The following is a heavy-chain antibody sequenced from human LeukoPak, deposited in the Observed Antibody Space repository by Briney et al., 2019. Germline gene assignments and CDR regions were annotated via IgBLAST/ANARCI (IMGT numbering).Heavy chain of an antibody. CDR2: IYYSGST. CDR3: ARHSRYGGPGWFDP. Sequence: PSQTLSLTCTVSGGSISSYYWSWLRQPPGKGLEWIGYIYYSGSTNYNPSLKSRVTISVDTSKNQFSLKLSSVTAADTAVYYCARHSRYGGPGWFDPWGQGTLVTVSS. CDR1: GGSISSYY. V-gene: IGHV4-59*08. J-gene: IGHJ5*02. D-gene: IGHD1-26*01.